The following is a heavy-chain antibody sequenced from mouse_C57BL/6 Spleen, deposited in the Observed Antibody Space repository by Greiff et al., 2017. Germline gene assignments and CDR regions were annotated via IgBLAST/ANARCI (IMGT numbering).Heavy chain of an antibody. CDR2: IRLKSDNYAT. CDR1: GFTFSNYW. D-gene: IGHD1-1*01. CDR3: TITTVVATQDAMDY. Sequence: EVKVEESGGGLVQPGGSMKLSCVASGFTFSNYWMNWVRQSPEKGLEWVAQIRLKSDNYATHYAESVKGRFTISRDDSKSSVYLQMNNLRAEDTGIYYCTITTVVATQDAMDYWGQGTSVTVSS. J-gene: IGHJ4*01. V-gene: IGHV6-3*01.